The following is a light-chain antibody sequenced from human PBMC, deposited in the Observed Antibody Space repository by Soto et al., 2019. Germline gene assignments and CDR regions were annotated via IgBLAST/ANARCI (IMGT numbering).Light chain of an antibody. CDR3: QLWVSSSHPFYA. CDR1: NIGSKS. V-gene: IGLV3-21*02. J-gene: IGLJ1*01. CDR2: NDR. Sequence: SYELTQPPSVSVAPGQTARITCGGDNIGSKSVHWYQQKPGQAPVLVVYNDRDRPSGIPERFSGSNSGNTATLTISRVEAGDEADYYCQLWVSSSHPFYAFGTGTKLTVL.